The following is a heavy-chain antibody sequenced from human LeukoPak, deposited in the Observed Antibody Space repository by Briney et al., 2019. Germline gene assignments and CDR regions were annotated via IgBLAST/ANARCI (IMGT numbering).Heavy chain of an antibody. CDR3: ARGPPLRGDFDY. CDR1: SGSFSGYY. Sequence: PSETLSLTCAVYSGSFSGYYWSWIRQPPGKGLEWIGEINHSGSTNYNPSLKSRVTISVDTSKNQFSLKLSSVTAADTAVYYCARGPPLRGDFDYWGQGTLVTVSS. CDR2: INHSGST. J-gene: IGHJ4*02. V-gene: IGHV4-34*01.